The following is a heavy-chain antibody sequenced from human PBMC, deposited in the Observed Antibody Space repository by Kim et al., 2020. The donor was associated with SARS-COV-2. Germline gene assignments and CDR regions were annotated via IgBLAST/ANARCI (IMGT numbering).Heavy chain of an antibody. CDR2: INANTGDP. V-gene: IGHV7-4-1*02. CDR1: GYTFTEYA. Sequence: ASVKVSCKTSGYTFTEYAMNWVRQAPGQGLEWMGSINANTGDPTYTPAFTGRFVFSLDTSVSTAYLQINRLESGDTAFYYCARDKGTVQPAALGYWGQGTLVTGS. J-gene: IGHJ4*02. D-gene: IGHD2-2*01. CDR3: ARDKGTVQPAALGY.